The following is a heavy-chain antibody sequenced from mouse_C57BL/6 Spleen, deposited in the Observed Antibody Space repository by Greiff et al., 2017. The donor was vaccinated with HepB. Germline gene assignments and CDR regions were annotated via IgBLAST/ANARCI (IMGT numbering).Heavy chain of an antibody. J-gene: IGHJ4*01. CDR2: IDPNSGGT. CDR1: GYTFTSYW. Sequence: QVQLKQPGAELVKPGASVKLSCKASGYTFTSYWMHWVKQRPGRGLEWIGRIDPNSGGTKYNEKFKSKATLTVDKPSSTAYMQLSSLTSEDSAVYYCASDFDWVRLQGGYAMDYWGQGTSVTVSS. V-gene: IGHV1-72*01. CDR3: ASDFDWVRLQGGYAMDY. D-gene: IGHD1-2*01.